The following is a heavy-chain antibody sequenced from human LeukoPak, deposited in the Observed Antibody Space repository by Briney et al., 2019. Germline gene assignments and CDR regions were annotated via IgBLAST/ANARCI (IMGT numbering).Heavy chain of an antibody. CDR1: GYTFTGYY. V-gene: IGHV1-2*02. CDR2: INPNSGGT. J-gene: IGHJ4*02. Sequence: ASVKVSCKASGYTFTGYYVHWVRQAPGQGLEWMGWINPNSGGTNYAQKFQGRVTMTRDTSISTAYMELSRLRSDDTAVYYCASPDNWNATSPEGYWGQGTLVTVSS. CDR3: ASPDNWNATSPEGY. D-gene: IGHD1-20*01.